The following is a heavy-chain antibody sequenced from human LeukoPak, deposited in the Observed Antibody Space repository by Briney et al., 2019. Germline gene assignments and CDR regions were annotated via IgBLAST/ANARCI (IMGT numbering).Heavy chain of an antibody. J-gene: IGHJ4*02. CDR1: GFRFSRSW. CDR2: INSDGSST. V-gene: IGHV3-74*01. Sequence: GGSLRLSCAASGFRFSRSWMHWVRQAPGKGLVWVSHINSDGSSTTYADSVKGRFTISRDNAKNTLYLQMSSLRAEDTAVYYCARDSNYQPDFWGQGTLVIVSS. CDR3: ARDSNYQPDF. D-gene: IGHD4-11*01.